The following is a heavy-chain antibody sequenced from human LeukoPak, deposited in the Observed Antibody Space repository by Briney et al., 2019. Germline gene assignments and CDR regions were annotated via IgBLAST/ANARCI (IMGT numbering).Heavy chain of an antibody. J-gene: IGHJ6*02. CDR3: ARSRPAPEGGYNWNVWKKQKDHYYGMDV. V-gene: IGHV1-8*01. CDR1: GYTFTSDD. D-gene: IGHD1-20*01. CDR2: MNPNSGNT. Sequence: ASVKVSCKASGYTFTSDDINWVRQATGQGLEWMGWMNPNSGNTCYAQKLQGRVNMTRNSSKNTAYMELSSLRSEDTAVYYCARSRPAPEGGYNWNVWKKQKDHYYGMDVWGQGTTVTVSS.